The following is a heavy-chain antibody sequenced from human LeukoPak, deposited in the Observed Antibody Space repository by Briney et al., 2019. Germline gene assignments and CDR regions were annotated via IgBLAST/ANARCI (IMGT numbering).Heavy chain of an antibody. CDR2: IKQDGSEK. V-gene: IGHV3-7*01. Sequence: GGSLRLSCAASVLTFSSYWMSWVRQAPGKGLEWVANIKQDGSEKYYVDSVKGRFTISRDNAKNSLYLQMNSLRAEDTAVYYCARDGSLCGGSCYYYYYYMDVWGKGTTVTISS. D-gene: IGHD2-15*01. CDR3: ARDGSLCGGSCYYYYYYMDV. J-gene: IGHJ6*03. CDR1: VLTFSSYW.